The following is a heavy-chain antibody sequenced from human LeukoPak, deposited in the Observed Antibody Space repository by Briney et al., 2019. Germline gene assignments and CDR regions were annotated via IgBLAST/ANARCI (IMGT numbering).Heavy chain of an antibody. Sequence: PRGSLRLSCAASGFTFSTYNMNWVRQAPGKGLEWVSSITSSSSYIFYADSVKGRFTISRDNANNSLYLQMSSLRAEDTAVYYCARYSGTYRDFWGQGTLVTVSS. D-gene: IGHD1-26*01. CDR3: ARYSGTYRDF. CDR2: ITSSSSYI. CDR1: GFTFSTYN. J-gene: IGHJ4*02. V-gene: IGHV3-21*01.